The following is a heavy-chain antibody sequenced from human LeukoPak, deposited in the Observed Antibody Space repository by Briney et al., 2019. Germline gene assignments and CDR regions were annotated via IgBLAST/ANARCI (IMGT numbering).Heavy chain of an antibody. V-gene: IGHV4-34*01. Sequence: SETLSLTCAVYRGSFSDFYCSRIRQSPGKGLEWIGEINHSGSTNYNPSLKSRVTISVDTSKNQLSLKLSSLTAADTAVYYCAYSSAYQQHWGQGTLVTVSS. CDR3: AYSSAYQQH. CDR1: RGSFSDFY. CDR2: INHSGST. D-gene: IGHD3-22*01. J-gene: IGHJ1*01.